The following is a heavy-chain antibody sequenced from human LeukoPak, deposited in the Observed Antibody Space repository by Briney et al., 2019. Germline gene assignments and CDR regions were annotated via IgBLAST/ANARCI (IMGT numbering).Heavy chain of an antibody. D-gene: IGHD5-18*01. CDR3: ARSRSEASYGVN. V-gene: IGHV1-69*05. CDR1: GGTFSSYA. Sequence: ASVKVSCKASGGTFSSYAISWVRQAPGQGLEWMGGIIPIFGTANYAQKLQGRVTMTTDTSTSTAYMELRSLRSDDTAVYYCARSRSEASYGVNWGQGTLVTVSS. J-gene: IGHJ4*02. CDR2: IIPIFGTA.